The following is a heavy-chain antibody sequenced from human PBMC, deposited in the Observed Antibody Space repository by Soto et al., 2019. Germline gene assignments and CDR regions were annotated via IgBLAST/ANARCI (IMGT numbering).Heavy chain of an antibody. CDR3: AKDKDSSGWYRYFDY. J-gene: IGHJ4*02. CDR1: GFTFSSSG. CDR2: ISYDGSNK. Sequence: PGGSLTLSCASSGFTFSSSGMHWVRQAPGKGLEWVAVISYDGSNKYYADSVKGRFTISRDNSKNTLYLQMNSLRAEDTAVYYCAKDKDSSGWYRYFDYWGEGTLGTVSS. V-gene: IGHV3-30*18. D-gene: IGHD6-19*01.